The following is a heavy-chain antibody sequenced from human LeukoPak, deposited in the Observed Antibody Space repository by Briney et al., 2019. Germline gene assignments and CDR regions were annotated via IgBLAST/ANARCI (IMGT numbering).Heavy chain of an antibody. D-gene: IGHD3-22*01. CDR3: LRGAHYDTSGYYY. J-gene: IGHJ4*02. CDR2: IKYDGSST. V-gene: IGHV3-74*01. CDR1: GFTFSSYG. Sequence: GGSLRLSCAASGFTFSSYGMHWVRQAPGEGLVWVSRIKYDGSSTIYADSVQGRFTISRDDARNTLYLQMNSLRHEDTAVYYCLRGAHYDTSGYYYWGQGALVTVSS.